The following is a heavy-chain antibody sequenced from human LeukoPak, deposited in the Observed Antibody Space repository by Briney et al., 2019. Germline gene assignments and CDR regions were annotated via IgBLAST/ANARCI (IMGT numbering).Heavy chain of an antibody. J-gene: IGHJ3*01. CDR3: AKTIGGGSWDAFDV. V-gene: IGHV4-4*07. Sequence: SETLSLTCTISGDSIGGDYWTWIRQPAGEGLEWIGRIRIMGSTYYNPSLKSRVAMSIDTSKNQFSLKLNFVTAADTAVYYCAKTIGGGSWDAFDVWGQGTLVAVSS. D-gene: IGHD1-26*01. CDR1: GDSIGGDY. CDR2: IRIMGST.